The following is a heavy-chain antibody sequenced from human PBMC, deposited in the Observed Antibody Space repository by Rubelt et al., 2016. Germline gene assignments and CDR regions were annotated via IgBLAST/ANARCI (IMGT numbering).Heavy chain of an antibody. D-gene: IGHD3-3*01. CDR3: AREEGLTIFGHYGMDV. CDR1: GGTFSSYA. V-gene: IGHV1-69*04. CDR2: IIPILGIA. J-gene: IGHJ6*02. Sequence: QVQLVQSGAEVKKPGSSVKASCKASGGTFSSYAISWVRQAPGQGLEWMGRIIPILGIANYAQKFQGRVTITADKSTSTAYMELSSLRSEDTAVYYCAREEGLTIFGHYGMDVGGQGTTVTVSS.